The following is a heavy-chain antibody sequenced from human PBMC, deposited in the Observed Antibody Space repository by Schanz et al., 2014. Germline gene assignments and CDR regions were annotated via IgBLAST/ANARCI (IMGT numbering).Heavy chain of an antibody. D-gene: IGHD5-12*01. Sequence: QVQLVQSGAEVKKPGSSVKVSCKASGGTFSSFAIFWVRQAPGQGLEWVGRIILMSGMAYYSQKFQGRVTLTADTSTRTIYMELRSLKSEDTAVYYCARTGYDPSLTHWGQGTLVTVSS. CDR2: IILMSGMA. J-gene: IGHJ4*02. CDR3: ARTGYDPSLTH. V-gene: IGHV1-69*04. CDR1: GGTFSSFA.